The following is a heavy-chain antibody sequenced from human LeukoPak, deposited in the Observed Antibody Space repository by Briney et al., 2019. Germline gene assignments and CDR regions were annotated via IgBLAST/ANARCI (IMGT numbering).Heavy chain of an antibody. D-gene: IGHD3-22*01. CDR3: AREYYDSSGTPYFDY. J-gene: IGHJ4*02. CDR2: INSDGSSA. V-gene: IGHV3-74*01. Sequence: GGSLRLSCAASGFTFSSYWMHWVRQAPGKGLLWVSRINSDGSSARYADSVKGRFTISRDNAKNTLYLHMNRLRAEDTAVYYCAREYYDSSGTPYFDYWGQGTLVTVSS. CDR1: GFTFSSYW.